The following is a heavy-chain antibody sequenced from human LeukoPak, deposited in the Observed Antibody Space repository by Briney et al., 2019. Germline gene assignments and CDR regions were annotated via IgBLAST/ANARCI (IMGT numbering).Heavy chain of an antibody. J-gene: IGHJ6*02. Sequence: HPGGSLRLSCAASGFTFRSFWMSWVRQAPGKGLEWVANIKQDGSEKYYVDSVKGRFTISRDNAKNSLYLQMNSLRAEDTAVYYCARDQVEQYQLLWVYYYYGMDVWGQGTTVTVSS. V-gene: IGHV3-7*01. D-gene: IGHD2-2*01. CDR1: GFTFRSFW. CDR2: IKQDGSEK. CDR3: ARDQVEQYQLLWVYYYYGMDV.